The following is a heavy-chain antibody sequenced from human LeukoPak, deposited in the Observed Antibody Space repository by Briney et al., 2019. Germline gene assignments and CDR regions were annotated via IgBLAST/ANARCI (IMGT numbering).Heavy chain of an antibody. V-gene: IGHV3-53*01. J-gene: IGHJ4*02. CDR3: ARVRGDYPYYFDY. CDR2: IYSGGST. Sequence: GGSLRLSCAASGFTVSSNYMSRVRQAPGKGLEWDSVIYSGGSTYYADSVKGRFTISRDNSKNTLYLQMNSLRAEDTAVYYCARVRGDYPYYFDYWGQGTLVTVSS. D-gene: IGHD4-17*01. CDR1: GFTVSSNY.